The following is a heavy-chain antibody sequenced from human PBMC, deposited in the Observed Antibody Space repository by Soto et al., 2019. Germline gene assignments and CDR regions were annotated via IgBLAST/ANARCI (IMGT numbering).Heavy chain of an antibody. CDR1: GFTFSSYA. CDR2: ISYDGSNK. D-gene: IGHD6-19*01. J-gene: IGHJ4*02. Sequence: QVQLVESGGGVVQPGRSLRLSCAASGFTFSSYAMHWVRQAPGKGLEGVAVISYDGSNKYYADSVKGRFTISRDNAKNTRYRQRNSLRAEDTAVYYCARAPDSRGGAYDYWGQGTLVTVSS. CDR3: ARAPDSRGGAYDY. V-gene: IGHV3-30-3*01.